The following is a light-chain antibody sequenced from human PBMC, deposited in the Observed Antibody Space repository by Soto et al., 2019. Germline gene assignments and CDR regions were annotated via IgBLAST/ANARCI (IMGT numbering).Light chain of an antibody. CDR1: SSDVGYYDY. Sequence: QSALTQAASASGFPGQSVTISCTGTSSDVGYYDYVSWYQQHPGKAPKLVIYEVTKRPSGVPDRVSASKSGNTASLTVSGLRAEDEADYYCSSYAGSNNFVFGSGTKVT. CDR2: EVT. V-gene: IGLV2-8*01. CDR3: SSYAGSNNFV. J-gene: IGLJ1*01.